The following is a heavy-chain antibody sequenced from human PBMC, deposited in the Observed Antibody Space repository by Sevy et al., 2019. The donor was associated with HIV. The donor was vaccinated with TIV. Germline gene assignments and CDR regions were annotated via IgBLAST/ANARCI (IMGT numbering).Heavy chain of an antibody. J-gene: IGHJ5*02. D-gene: IGHD2-2*01. CDR2: INHSGST. V-gene: IGHV4-34*01. Sequence: SETLSLTCAVYGGSFSGYYWSWIRQPPGKGLERIGEINHSGSTNYNPSLKSRVTISVDTSKNQFSLKLSSVTAADTAVYYCARGKKGIVVVPAAPSWFDPWGQGTLVTVSS. CDR1: GGSFSGYY. CDR3: ARGKKGIVVVPAAPSWFDP.